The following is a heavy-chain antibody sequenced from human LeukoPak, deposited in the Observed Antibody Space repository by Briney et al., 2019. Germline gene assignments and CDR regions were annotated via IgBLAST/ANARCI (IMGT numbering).Heavy chain of an antibody. D-gene: IGHD3-22*01. CDR2: INHSGSI. CDR3: ARTSIYYDSSGYRS. Sequence: SETLSLTCAVYGGSFSGYYWSWIRQPPGKGLEWIGEINHSGSINYNPSLKSRVTISVDTSKNQFSLKLSSVTAADTAVYYCARTSIYYDSSGYRSGGQGTLVTVSS. V-gene: IGHV4-34*01. CDR1: GGSFSGYY. J-gene: IGHJ4*02.